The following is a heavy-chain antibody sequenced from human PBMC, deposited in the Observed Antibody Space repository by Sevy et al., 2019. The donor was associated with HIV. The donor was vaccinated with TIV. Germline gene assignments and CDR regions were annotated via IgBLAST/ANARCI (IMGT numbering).Heavy chain of an antibody. J-gene: IGHJ5*02. CDR1: GFTFSSYS. CDR3: ARAPDFGSGYYSCWFDP. CDR2: ISSSSSYI. Sequence: GGSLRLSCAASGFTFSSYSMNWVRQAPGKGLEWVSSISSSSSYIYYADSVKGRFTISRDNAKNSLYLQMNSLRAEDTAVYYCARAPDFGSGYYSCWFDPWGQGTLVTVSS. V-gene: IGHV3-21*01. D-gene: IGHD3-3*01.